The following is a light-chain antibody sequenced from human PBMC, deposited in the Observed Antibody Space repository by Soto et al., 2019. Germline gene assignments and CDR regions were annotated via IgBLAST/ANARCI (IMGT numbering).Light chain of an antibody. Sequence: DIVMTQSPDSLAVSLGERATINCKSSQSVLYSSNNKNYLAWYQQKPGQPPKLLIYWASTRESGVPDRFSGSGSGTDFTLTISRLQAEDVAVYYCQQYYSTPPFTFGPGTKVDIK. CDR3: QQYYSTPPFT. CDR2: WAS. J-gene: IGKJ3*01. V-gene: IGKV4-1*01. CDR1: QSVLYSSNNKNY.